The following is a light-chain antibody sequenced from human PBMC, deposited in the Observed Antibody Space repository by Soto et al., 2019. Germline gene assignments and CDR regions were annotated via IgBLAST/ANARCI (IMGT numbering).Light chain of an antibody. CDR3: SSYAGSNKGV. CDR2: EVS. Sequence: QSVLTQPPSASGSPGQSVTISCTGTSSDVGGYNYVSWYQQHPGKAPKLMIYEVSKRPSGVPDRFSGSKSGNTASLTVSGLQAEDEADYYSSSYAGSNKGVFGGGTKLTVL. J-gene: IGLJ3*02. CDR1: SSDVGGYNY. V-gene: IGLV2-8*01.